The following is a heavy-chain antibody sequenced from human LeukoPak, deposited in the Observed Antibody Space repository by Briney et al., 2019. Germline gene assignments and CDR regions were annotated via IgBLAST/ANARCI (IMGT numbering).Heavy chain of an antibody. CDR3: ASSPHLLRNVFDV. CDR1: GGSISSSNW. CDR2: IYHSGST. V-gene: IGHV4-4*02. D-gene: IGHD3-16*01. Sequence: PSETLSLTCAVPGGSISSSNWWSWVRQPPGKGLEWIGEIYHSGSTNYNPSLKSRVTISVDKSKNQFSLKLSSVTAADTAVYYCASSPHLLRNVFDVWGQGTLVTVSS. J-gene: IGHJ3*01.